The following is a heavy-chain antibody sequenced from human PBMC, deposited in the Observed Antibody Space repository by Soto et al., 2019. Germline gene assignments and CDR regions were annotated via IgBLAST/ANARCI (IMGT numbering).Heavy chain of an antibody. V-gene: IGHV1-18*01. CDR3: ARDVQGSGWYWDLDY. D-gene: IGHD6-19*01. J-gene: IGHJ4*02. CDR1: GYTFTSYG. Sequence: GASVKVSCKASGYTFTSYGISWVRQAPGQGLEWMGWISAYNGNTNYAQKLQGRVTMTTDTSTSTAYMELRSLRSDDTAVYYCARDVQGSGWYWDLDYWGQGTLVTVSS. CDR2: ISAYNGNT.